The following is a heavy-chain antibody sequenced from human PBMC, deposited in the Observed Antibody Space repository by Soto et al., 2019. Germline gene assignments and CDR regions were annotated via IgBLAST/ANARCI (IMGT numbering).Heavy chain of an antibody. V-gene: IGHV1-46*01. J-gene: IGHJ4*02. Sequence: ASVKVSCKASGYTFTSYYMHWVRQAPGQGLEWMGIINPGGGSTSYAQKFQGRVTMTRDTSTSTVYMELSSLRSEDTAVYYCAREVYYYDSSGYYPPLGYWGQGTLVTVSS. CDR3: AREVYYYDSSGYYPPLGY. D-gene: IGHD3-22*01. CDR1: GYTFTSYY. CDR2: INPGGGST.